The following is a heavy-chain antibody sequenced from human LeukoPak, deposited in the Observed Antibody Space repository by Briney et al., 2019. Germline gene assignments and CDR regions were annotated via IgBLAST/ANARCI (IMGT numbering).Heavy chain of an antibody. CDR1: GYTFTGYY. CDR3: ARDRGYYYDSSGYYYFDY. V-gene: IGHV1-2*02. CDR2: INPNNGGT. D-gene: IGHD3-22*01. J-gene: IGHJ4*02. Sequence: GASVKVSCKASGYTFTGYYMHWVRQAPGQGLEWMGWINPNNGGTNYAQKFQGRVTTTRDTSISTAYMELSRLRSDDTAVYYCARDRGYYYDSSGYYYFDYWGQGTLVTVSS.